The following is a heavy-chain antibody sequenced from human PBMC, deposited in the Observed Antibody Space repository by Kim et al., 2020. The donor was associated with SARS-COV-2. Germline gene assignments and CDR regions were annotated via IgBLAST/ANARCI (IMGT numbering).Heavy chain of an antibody. Sequence: ADSVKVRFTISRDNSKNTLYLQMNSLRAEDTAVYYCAKAPSGTIFHYMDVWGKGTTVTVSS. J-gene: IGHJ6*03. CDR3: AKAPSGTIFHYMDV. D-gene: IGHD3-3*01. V-gene: IGHV3-23*01.